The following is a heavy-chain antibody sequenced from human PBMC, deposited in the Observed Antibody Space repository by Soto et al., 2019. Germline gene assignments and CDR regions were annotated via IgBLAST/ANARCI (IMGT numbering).Heavy chain of an antibody. J-gene: IGHJ6*03. V-gene: IGHV4-59*12. CDR3: ARERYYYYMDV. Sequence: PSETLSLTCTVSGGSISSYYWSWIRQPPGKGLEWIGYIYYSGSTNYNPSLKSRVTISVDTSKNQFSLKLSSVTAADTAVYYCARERYYYYMDVWGKGTKVTVSS. CDR2: IYYSGST. CDR1: GGSISSYY.